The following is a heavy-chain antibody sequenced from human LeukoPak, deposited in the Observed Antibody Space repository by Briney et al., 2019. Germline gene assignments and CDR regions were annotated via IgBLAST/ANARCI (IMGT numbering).Heavy chain of an antibody. CDR2: ISSSSSYI. CDR1: GFTFSSYS. D-gene: IGHD5-18*01. J-gene: IGHJ5*02. Sequence: KPGGSLRLSCAASGFTFSSYSMTWVRQAPGKGLEWVSSISSSSSYIYYADSVKGRFTISRDNAKNSLYLQMNSLRAEDTAVYYCARDRTAMVTENTFPWGQGTLVTVSS. V-gene: IGHV3-21*01. CDR3: ARDRTAMVTENTFP.